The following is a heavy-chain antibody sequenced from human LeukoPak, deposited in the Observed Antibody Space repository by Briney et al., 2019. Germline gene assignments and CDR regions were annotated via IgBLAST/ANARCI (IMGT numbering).Heavy chain of an antibody. Sequence: PSETLSLTCAVYGGSFSGYYWSWIRQPPGKGLEWIGEINHSGSTNYNPSLKSRVTISLDTSRNQFSLKLSSVTAADTAMYYCTSNLYSGSYYYAYWGQGTLVTVSS. V-gene: IGHV4-34*01. CDR1: GGSFSGYY. CDR3: TSNLYSGSYYYAY. CDR2: INHSGST. J-gene: IGHJ4*02. D-gene: IGHD1-26*01.